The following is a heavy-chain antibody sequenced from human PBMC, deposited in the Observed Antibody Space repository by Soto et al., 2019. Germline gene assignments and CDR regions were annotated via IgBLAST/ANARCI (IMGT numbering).Heavy chain of an antibody. V-gene: IGHV3-21*01. CDR1: GFTFSSYS. CDR3: ARDRAGSYSSSWYGGYYFDY. J-gene: IGHJ4*02. Sequence: EVQLVESGGGLVKPGGSLRLSCAASGFTFSSYSMNWVRQAPGKGLEWVSSISSSSSYIYYADSVKGRFTISRDNAKNSLYLQMNSLRAEDTAVYYCARDRAGSYSSSWYGGYYFDYWGQGTLVTVSS. D-gene: IGHD6-13*01. CDR2: ISSSSSYI.